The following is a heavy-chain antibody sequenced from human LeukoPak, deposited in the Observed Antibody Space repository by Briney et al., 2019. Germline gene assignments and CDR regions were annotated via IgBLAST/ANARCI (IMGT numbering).Heavy chain of an antibody. V-gene: IGHV3-30-3*01. Sequence: GRSLRLSCAASGFTFSSYAMHWVRQAPGKGLEWVAVISYDGSNKYYADSVKGRFTISRDNSKNTLYLQMNSLRAEDTAVYYCATLDSFFDYWGQGTLVTVSS. CDR1: GFTFSSYA. CDR2: ISYDGSNK. J-gene: IGHJ4*02. D-gene: IGHD4-11*01. CDR3: ATLDSFFDY.